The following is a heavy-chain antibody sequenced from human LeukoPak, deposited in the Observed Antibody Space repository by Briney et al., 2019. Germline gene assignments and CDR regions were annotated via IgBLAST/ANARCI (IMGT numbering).Heavy chain of an antibody. D-gene: IGHD2-2*01. CDR3: VKDDVAVPAAAYFHS. CDR2: ISDNGGHT. V-gene: IGHV3-23*01. J-gene: IGHJ1*01. Sequence: GGSLRLSCAASGFIFSNYAMHWVRQAPGKGLEWVSSISDNGGHTYSADSVTGRFSISRDNSKNTLYLQMNRLRAEDTAIYYCVKDDVAVPAAAYFHSWGQGTLVTVSS. CDR1: GFIFSNYA.